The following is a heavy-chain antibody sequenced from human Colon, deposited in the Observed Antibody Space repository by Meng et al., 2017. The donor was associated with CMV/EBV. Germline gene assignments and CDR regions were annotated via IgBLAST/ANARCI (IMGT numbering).Heavy chain of an antibody. V-gene: IGHV3-30*02. J-gene: IGHJ4*02. CDR1: GFTFSSYG. D-gene: IGHD2-2*01. Sequence: GESLKISCAASGFTFSSYGMHWVRQAPGKGLEWVAFIRYDGTNKYYADSVKGRFTISRDNSKNTLYLQMNSLRAEDTAVYYCAKDPRIGYCSSTSCYQKPYYWGQGTLVTVSS. CDR3: AKDPRIGYCSSTSCYQKPYY. CDR2: IRYDGTNK.